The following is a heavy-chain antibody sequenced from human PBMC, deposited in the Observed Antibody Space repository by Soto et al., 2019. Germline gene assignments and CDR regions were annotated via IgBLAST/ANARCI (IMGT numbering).Heavy chain of an antibody. Sequence: SVRLSCAASGFTFDDYAMHWVRQAPGKGLEWVSGISWNSGSIGYADSVKGRFTISRDNAKNSLYLQMNSLRAEDTALYYCAKVIVGATSGHAFDIWGQGTMVTVSS. J-gene: IGHJ3*02. CDR3: AKVIVGATSGHAFDI. V-gene: IGHV3-9*01. CDR1: GFTFDDYA. CDR2: ISWNSGSI. D-gene: IGHD1-26*01.